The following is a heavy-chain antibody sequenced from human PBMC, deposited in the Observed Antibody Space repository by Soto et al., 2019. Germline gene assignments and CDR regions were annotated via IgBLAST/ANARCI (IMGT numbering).Heavy chain of an antibody. J-gene: IGHJ4*02. CDR3: AHTGLPGSSTSCYYY. CDR2: IYWDDDK. V-gene: IGHV2-5*02. CDR1: GFSLSTSGVG. D-gene: IGHD2-2*01. Sequence: QITLKESGPPLVKPTQTLTLTCTFSGFSLSTSGVGVGWIRQPPGKALEWLALIYWDDDKRYSPSLKSRLTITKDTSKNQVVLTMTNMDPVDTATYYCAHTGLPGSSTSCYYYWGQGTLVTVSS.